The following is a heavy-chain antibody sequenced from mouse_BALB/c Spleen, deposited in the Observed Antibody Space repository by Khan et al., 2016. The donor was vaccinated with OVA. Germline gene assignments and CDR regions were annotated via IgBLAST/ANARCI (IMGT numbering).Heavy chain of an antibody. V-gene: IGHV3-2*02. CDR1: GYSITSDYA. Sequence: EVQLQESGPGLVKPSQSLSLTCTVTGYSITSDYAWNWIRQFPGNKLEWMGYISYSGSTNSNPSLKSRISITRATSKNPFFLQLNSVTTEDTATYYCARDGSRYNYAMDYWGQGTSVTVSS. CDR3: ARDGSRYNYAMDY. D-gene: IGHD2-3*01. CDR2: ISYSGST. J-gene: IGHJ4*01.